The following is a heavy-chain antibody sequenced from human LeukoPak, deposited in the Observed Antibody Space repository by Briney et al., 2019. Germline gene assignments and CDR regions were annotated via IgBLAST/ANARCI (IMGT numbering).Heavy chain of an antibody. D-gene: IGHD5-12*01. V-gene: IGHV3-9*01. CDR1: GFTFDDYA. J-gene: IGHJ4*02. CDR2: ISWNSETI. Sequence: QPGGSLRLSCAVSGFTFDDYAMHWVRQVPGKGLEWVSGISWNSETIGYADSVKGRLTISRDNAKNSLYLQMNSLRAEDTALYYCATNGGGDSGYGNFDYWGQGTLVTVSS. CDR3: ATNGGGDSGYGNFDY.